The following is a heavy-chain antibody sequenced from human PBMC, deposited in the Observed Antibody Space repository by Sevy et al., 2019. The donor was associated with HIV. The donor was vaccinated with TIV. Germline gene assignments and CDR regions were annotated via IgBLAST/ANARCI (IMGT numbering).Heavy chain of an antibody. D-gene: IGHD2-2*02. CDR1: GFTFSSYW. J-gene: IGHJ3*02. CDR2: IKQDGSEK. Sequence: GGSLRLSCAASGFTFSSYWMSWVRQAPGKGLEWVANIKQDGSEKYYVDSVKGRFTISRDNAKNSLYLQMNSLRAEDTAVYYCARLNSYCSSTSGYRGNAFDIWGQGTMVTVSS. CDR3: ARLNSYCSSTSGYRGNAFDI. V-gene: IGHV3-7*01.